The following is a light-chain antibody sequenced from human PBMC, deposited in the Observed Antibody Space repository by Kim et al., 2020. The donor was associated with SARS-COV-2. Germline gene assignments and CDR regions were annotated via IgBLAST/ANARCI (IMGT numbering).Light chain of an antibody. CDR1: NIGSKS. CDR2: HDT. V-gene: IGLV3-21*04. Sequence: APGKTATITWGGNNIGSKSVHWYQQRPGQAPVIVIYHDTDRPSGIPERFSGSNSGNTATLTISRVEAGDEADYYCQVWDSTTDHYVFATGTKVTVL. J-gene: IGLJ1*01. CDR3: QVWDSTTDHYV.